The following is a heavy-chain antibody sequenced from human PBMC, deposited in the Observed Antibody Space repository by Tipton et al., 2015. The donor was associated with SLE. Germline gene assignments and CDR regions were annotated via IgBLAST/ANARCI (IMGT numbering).Heavy chain of an antibody. CDR3: AREAHVVVMKEGAFDI. J-gene: IGHJ3*02. CDR2: ISYDGSNK. Sequence: SLRLSCAASGFTFSSYAMHWVRQAPGKGLEWVAVISYDGSNKYYADSVKGRFTISRDNSKNTLYLQMNSLRAEDTAVYYCAREAHVVVMKEGAFDIWGQGTMVTVSS. V-gene: IGHV3-30-3*01. D-gene: IGHD2-21*01. CDR1: GFTFSSYA.